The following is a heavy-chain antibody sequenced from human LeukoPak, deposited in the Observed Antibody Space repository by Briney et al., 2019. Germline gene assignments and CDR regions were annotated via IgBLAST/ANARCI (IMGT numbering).Heavy chain of an antibody. Sequence: PGGSLRLSCEAPGFNFRDAAITWVRKAPGKGLEWVSLISFSGDNSYYADSVKGRFTISRDNSKNTLSLQMNSLRVEDTAIYYCAKDIQLSTWGLGTMVTVSS. CDR1: GFNFRDAA. CDR3: AKDIQLST. J-gene: IGHJ3*01. D-gene: IGHD5-24*01. CDR2: ISFSGDNS. V-gene: IGHV3-23*01.